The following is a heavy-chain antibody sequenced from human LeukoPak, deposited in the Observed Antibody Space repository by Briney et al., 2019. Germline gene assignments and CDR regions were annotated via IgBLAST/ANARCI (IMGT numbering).Heavy chain of an antibody. J-gene: IGHJ5*02. D-gene: IGHD6-13*01. CDR1: GGSISSYC. Sequence: SETLSLTCTVSGGSISSYCWSWIRQPPGKGLEWIGYINYSGSTNYNPSLKSRVTISVDTSKNQFSLKLSSVTAADTAVYYCARAPIAAAGTRWFDPWGQGTLVTVSS. CDR2: INYSGST. CDR3: ARAPIAAAGTRWFDP. V-gene: IGHV4-59*01.